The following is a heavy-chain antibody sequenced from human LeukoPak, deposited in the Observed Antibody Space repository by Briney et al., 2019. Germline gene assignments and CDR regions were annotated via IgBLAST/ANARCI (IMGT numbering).Heavy chain of an antibody. V-gene: IGHV1-8*03. CDR1: GYTFTSYD. J-gene: IGHJ4*02. CDR3: ARGRGRLRLGELSLLDY. D-gene: IGHD3-16*02. CDR2: MNPNSGNT. Sequence: ASVKVSCKASGYTFTSYDINWVRQATGQGLEWMGWMNPNSGNTGYAQKFQGRVTITRNTSISTAYMELSSLRSEDAAVYYCARGRGRLRLGELSLLDYWGQGTLVTVSS.